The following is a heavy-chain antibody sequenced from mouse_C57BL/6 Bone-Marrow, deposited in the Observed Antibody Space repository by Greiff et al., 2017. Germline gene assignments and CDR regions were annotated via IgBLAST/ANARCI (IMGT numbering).Heavy chain of an antibody. CDR3: TCNYYWYFDV. CDR1: GFNIKDDY. V-gene: IGHV14-4*01. J-gene: IGHJ1*03. CDR2: IDPENGDT. Sequence: VQLQQSGAELVRPGASVKLSCTASGFNIKDDYMHWVKQRPEQGLERIGWIDPENGDTEYASKFQGKATITADTSSNTAYLQLSSLTSEDTAVYYCTCNYYWYFDVWGTGATVTVSS. D-gene: IGHD2-1*01.